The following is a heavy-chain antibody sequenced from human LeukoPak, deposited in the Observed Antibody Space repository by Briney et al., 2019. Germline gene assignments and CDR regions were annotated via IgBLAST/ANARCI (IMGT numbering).Heavy chain of an antibody. CDR1: EFTFSSYG. CDR3: AKGYYGSGSPDYFDY. J-gene: IGHJ4*02. CDR2: ISYDGNNK. V-gene: IGHV3-30*18. D-gene: IGHD3-10*01. Sequence: GGSLRLSCAASEFTFSSYGMHWARQAPGKELEWVGVISYDGNNKYYADSVKGRFTISRDDSKNTLYLQMNSLRAEDTAVYYCAKGYYGSGSPDYFDYWGQGTLVTVSS.